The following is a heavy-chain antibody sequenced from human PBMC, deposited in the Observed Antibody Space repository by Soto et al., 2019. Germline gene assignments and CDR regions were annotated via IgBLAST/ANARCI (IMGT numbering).Heavy chain of an antibody. V-gene: IGHV5-51*01. CDR1: GYIIKNYW. Sequence: PGESLKISCKASGYIIKNYWIGWVRQMPGQGLEWMGIIFPDDSDTSYSPAFQGRVTISVDKSLSTAYVQWSSLKASDSAIYYCFRGGVTSRTFDYWGQGTLVTVSS. J-gene: IGHJ4*02. CDR2: IFPDDSDT. D-gene: IGHD3-16*01. CDR3: FRGGVTSRTFDY.